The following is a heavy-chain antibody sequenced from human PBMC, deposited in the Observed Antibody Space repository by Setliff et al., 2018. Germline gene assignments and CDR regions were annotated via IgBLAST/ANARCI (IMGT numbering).Heavy chain of an antibody. D-gene: IGHD3-9*01. Sequence: PGGSLRLSCAASGFTFSSYEMNWVRQAPGKGLEWVSYISSSGSTIYYADSVKGRFTISRDNVKNSLYLQMNSLRAEDTAVYYCACPDILTGLYDYWGQGTLVTVSS. V-gene: IGHV3-48*03. CDR2: ISSSGSTI. CDR1: GFTFSSYE. CDR3: ACPDILTGLYDY. J-gene: IGHJ4*02.